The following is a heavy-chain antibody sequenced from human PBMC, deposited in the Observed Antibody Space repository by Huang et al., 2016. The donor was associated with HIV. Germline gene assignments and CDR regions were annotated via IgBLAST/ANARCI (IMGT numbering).Heavy chain of an antibody. CDR2: ISYDGREK. D-gene: IGHD3-10*01. CDR1: GFTCSTDG. J-gene: IGHJ4*02. CDR3: VKDQGHTFMVRYHFDF. Sequence: QVQLVASGGGVVQPVRSLRLSSADSGFTCSTDGMHWVRQAPGKGLEVVTVISYDGREKYYADSVKGRFTSTRDNSNNTFYLQMNSLGADDTAVYYCVKDQGHTFMVRYHFDFWGQGTLVTVSS. V-gene: IGHV3-30*18.